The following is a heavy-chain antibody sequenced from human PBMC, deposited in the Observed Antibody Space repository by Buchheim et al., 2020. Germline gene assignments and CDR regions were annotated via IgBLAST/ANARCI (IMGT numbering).Heavy chain of an antibody. CDR3: ARGEGGSGSYYLY. V-gene: IGHV3-23*01. J-gene: IGHJ4*02. CDR1: GFTFNTYV. Sequence: EVQVLESGGGLVQPGGSLRLSCAASGFTFNTYVMSWVRQAPGKGLEWVSVISASGDYTYYADSVKGRFTISRDNSKKTLYWQMNSLRAEDTATYYCARGEGGSGSYYLYWGQGTL. CDR2: ISASGDYT. D-gene: IGHD3-10*01.